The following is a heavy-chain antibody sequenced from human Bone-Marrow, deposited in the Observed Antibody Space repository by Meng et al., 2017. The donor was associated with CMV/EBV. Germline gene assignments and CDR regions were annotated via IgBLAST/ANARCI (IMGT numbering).Heavy chain of an antibody. CDR1: GYTLTGYY. J-gene: IGHJ4*02. CDR2: INPNSGGT. Sequence: SCKASGYTLTGYYMHWVRQAPGQGLEWMGWINPNSGGTNYAQKFQGRVTMTRDTSISTAYMELSRLRSDDTAVYYCARWSDSSGYYGWGQGTLVTVSS. D-gene: IGHD3-22*01. V-gene: IGHV1-2*02. CDR3: ARWSDSSGYYG.